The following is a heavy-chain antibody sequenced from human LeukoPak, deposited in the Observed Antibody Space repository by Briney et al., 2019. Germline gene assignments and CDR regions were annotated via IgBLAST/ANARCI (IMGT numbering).Heavy chain of an antibody. J-gene: IGHJ4*02. V-gene: IGHV3-30-3*01. CDR1: GFTFSSYA. D-gene: IGHD6-13*01. CDR3: ARWPDSSSPTDY. CDR2: ISYDGSNK. Sequence: GGSLRLSCAASGFTFSSYAMHWVRQAPGKGLEWVAVISYDGSNKYYADSVKGRFTISRDNSKNTLYLQMDSLRAEDTAVYYCARWPDSSSPTDYWGQGTLVTVSS.